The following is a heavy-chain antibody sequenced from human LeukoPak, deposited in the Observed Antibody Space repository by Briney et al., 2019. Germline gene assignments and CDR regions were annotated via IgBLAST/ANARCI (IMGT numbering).Heavy chain of an antibody. V-gene: IGHV1-8*01. CDR1: GYTFTSYD. CDR3: ARDYDISGYYYGGY. CDR2: MNPNSGNT. J-gene: IGHJ4*02. Sequence: ASVKVSCKASGYTFTSYDINWVRQATGQGLEWMGWMNPNSGNTGYAQKFQGRVTMTRNTSISTAYMELSSLRSEDTAVYYCARDYDISGYYYGGYWGQGTLVTVSS. D-gene: IGHD3-22*01.